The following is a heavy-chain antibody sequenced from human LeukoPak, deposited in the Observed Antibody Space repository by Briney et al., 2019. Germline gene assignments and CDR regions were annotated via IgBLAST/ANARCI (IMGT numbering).Heavy chain of an antibody. CDR1: GFTFSSYG. D-gene: IGHD3/OR15-3a*01. V-gene: IGHV3-33*01. J-gene: IGHJ4*02. CDR2: IWYDGSNK. CDR3: ARDWTGTYYFDY. Sequence: GGSLRLSCAASGFTFSSYGMHWVRQAPGKGLEGVAVIWYDGSNKYYADSVKGRFTISRDNSKNTLYLQMNSLRAEDTAVYYCARDWTGTYYFDYWGQGTLVTVSS.